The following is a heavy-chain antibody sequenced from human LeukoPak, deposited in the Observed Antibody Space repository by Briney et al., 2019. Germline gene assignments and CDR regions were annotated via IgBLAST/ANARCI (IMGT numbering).Heavy chain of an antibody. V-gene: IGHV4-4*09. J-gene: IGHJ5*02. D-gene: IGHD6-19*01. CDR2: IYTSGST. CDR3: ARGSHSGGWYLWFDP. Sequence: SETLSLTCTVSGGSISSYYWSWIRQPPGKGLEWIGYIYTSGSTNYNPSLKSRVTISVDTSKNQFSLKLSSVTAADTAVYYCARGSHSGGWYLWFDPWGQGTLVTVSS. CDR1: GGSISSYY.